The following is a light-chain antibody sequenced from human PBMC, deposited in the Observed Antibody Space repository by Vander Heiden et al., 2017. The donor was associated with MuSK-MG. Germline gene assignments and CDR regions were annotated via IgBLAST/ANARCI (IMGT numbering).Light chain of an antibody. V-gene: IGKV3-15*01. CDR2: GAS. CDR3: QQYNNWPPIT. Sequence: EIVMTQSPATLSVSPGERATLSCRASQSVSSNSAWYQQKPGQAPRRLIYGASTRATGIPARFSGSGSGKEFTLTISSLQSEDVAVYYCQQYNNWPPITCGQGTLREIK. J-gene: IGKJ5*01. CDR1: QSVSSN.